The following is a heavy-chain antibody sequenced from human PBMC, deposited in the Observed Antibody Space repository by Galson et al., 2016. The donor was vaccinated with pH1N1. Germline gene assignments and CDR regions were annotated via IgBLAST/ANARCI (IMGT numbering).Heavy chain of an antibody. J-gene: IGHJ4*02. D-gene: IGHD1-26*01. CDR3: ATGHPLWGYSGWY. V-gene: IGHV1-69*13. CDR2: IIPIFGTP. Sequence: SVKVSCKASGGAFSAYAISWVRQAPGQGLEWIGGIIPIFGTPNYAQKFQGRVTITADESTSTHYMELSSLRSEDTAVYYCATGHPLWGYSGWYWGQGTLVTVSS. CDR1: GGAFSAYA.